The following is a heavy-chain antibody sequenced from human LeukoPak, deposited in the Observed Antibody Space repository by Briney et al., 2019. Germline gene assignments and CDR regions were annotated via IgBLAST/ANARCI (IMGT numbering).Heavy chain of an antibody. J-gene: IGHJ4*02. CDR2: IYSGGST. D-gene: IGHD6-19*01. CDR3: ATGERYSSGWYYDY. CDR1: GFIFSSYV. V-gene: IGHV3-53*01. Sequence: GGSLRLSCEASGFIFSSYVMSWVRQAPGKGLEWVSVIYSGGSTYYADSVKGRFTISRDNSKNTLYLQMNSLRAEDTAVYYCATGERYSSGWYYDYWGQGTLVTVSS.